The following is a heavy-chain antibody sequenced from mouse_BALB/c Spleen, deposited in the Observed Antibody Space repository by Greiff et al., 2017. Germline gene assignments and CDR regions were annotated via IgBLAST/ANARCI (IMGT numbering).Heavy chain of an antibody. CDR1: GFTFSSYG. D-gene: IGHD4-1*01. CDR2: INSNGGST. CDR3: ARDDWAYYFDY. Sequence: EVKLVESGGGLVQPGGSLKLSCAASGFTFSSYGMSWVRQTPDKRLELVATINSNGGSTYYPDSVKGRFTISRDNAKNTLYLQMSSLKSEDTAMYYCARDDWAYYFDYWGQGTTLTVSS. V-gene: IGHV5-6-3*01. J-gene: IGHJ2*01.